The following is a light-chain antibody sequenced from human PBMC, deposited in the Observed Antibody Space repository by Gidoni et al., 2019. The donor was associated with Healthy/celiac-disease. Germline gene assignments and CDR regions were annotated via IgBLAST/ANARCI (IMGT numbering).Light chain of an antibody. V-gene: IGKV3-20*01. J-gene: IGKJ4*01. Sequence: EIVLTQSPGTLSLSPGERATLSCRASQSVSSSYLAWYQQKPGQAPRLLIYGASSRATGIPDRFSGSGSGTDFTLTISTLDPEDFAVYYCQQYGSSLLTFGGGTKVEIK. CDR2: GAS. CDR1: QSVSSSY. CDR3: QQYGSSLLT.